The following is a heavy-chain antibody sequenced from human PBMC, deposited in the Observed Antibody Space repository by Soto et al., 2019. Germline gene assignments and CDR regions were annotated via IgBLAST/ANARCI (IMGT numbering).Heavy chain of an antibody. CDR1: GFTFSSYA. CDR2: ISGSGGST. CDR3: AKDPIGGDSGYDANYFDY. D-gene: IGHD5-12*01. Sequence: GGSLRLSCAASGFTFSSYAMSWVRQAPGKGLEWVSAISGSGGSTYYADSVKGRFTISRDNSKNTLYLQMNSLRAEDTAVYYCAKDPIGGDSGYDANYFDYWGQGTLVTVSS. V-gene: IGHV3-23*01. J-gene: IGHJ4*02.